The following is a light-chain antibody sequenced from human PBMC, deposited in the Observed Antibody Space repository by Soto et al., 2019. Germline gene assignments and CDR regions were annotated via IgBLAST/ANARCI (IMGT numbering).Light chain of an antibody. V-gene: IGKV3-15*01. Sequence: EIVMTQSPATLSVSPGERVTLSCRASQSVNNKLAWYQQKRGQAPRRLIYDASIRATGVPARFSGSGSGTEFTLTISSLQSEDFASYFCQRYNNWPPITFGQGTRLEI. J-gene: IGKJ5*01. CDR1: QSVNNK. CDR3: QRYNNWPPIT. CDR2: DAS.